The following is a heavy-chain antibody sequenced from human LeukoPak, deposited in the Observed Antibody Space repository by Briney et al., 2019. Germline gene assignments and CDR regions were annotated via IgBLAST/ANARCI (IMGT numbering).Heavy chain of an antibody. CDR3: AGGSGWLIDS. CDR2: IKQDGSEK. CDR1: GFTFSTYY. V-gene: IGHV3-7*05. Sequence: GGSLRLSCAASGFTFSTYYMAWVRQAPGKGLEWVANIKQDGSEKFYVDSVKGRFTISRDNGGNSLYLQMNSLRAEDTAVYYCAGGSGWLIDSWGQGTLVTVSS. J-gene: IGHJ4*02. D-gene: IGHD6-19*01.